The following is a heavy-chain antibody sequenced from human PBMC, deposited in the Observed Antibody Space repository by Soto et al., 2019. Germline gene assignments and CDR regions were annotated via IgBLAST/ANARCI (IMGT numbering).Heavy chain of an antibody. J-gene: IGHJ1*01. D-gene: IGHD3-10*01. V-gene: IGHV3-21*01. CDR2: ISDDSSYI. Sequence: GGSLRLSCAASGFMFSAYTMNWVRQAPGKGLEWLSSISDDSSYIEYADSLRGRFTVSRDSARNSLYLQIDSLGVEDTAVYYSATHYYFNHWGPGTLVTVSS. CDR1: GFMFSAYT. CDR3: ATHYYFNH.